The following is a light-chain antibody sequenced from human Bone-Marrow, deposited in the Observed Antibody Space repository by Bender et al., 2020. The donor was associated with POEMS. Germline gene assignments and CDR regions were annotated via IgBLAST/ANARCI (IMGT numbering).Light chain of an antibody. V-gene: IGLV2-23*02. CDR3: SSYASSNIRV. J-gene: IGLJ3*02. Sequence: QSALTQPASVSGSPGQSVTISCTGDSSVFGSHNLVSWYQYRPGKAPKLMIYEVTNRPSGVSDRFSGSKSGNTASLTISGLQAEDEADYFCSSYASSNIRVFGGGTKLTVL. CDR1: SSVFGSHNL. CDR2: EVT.